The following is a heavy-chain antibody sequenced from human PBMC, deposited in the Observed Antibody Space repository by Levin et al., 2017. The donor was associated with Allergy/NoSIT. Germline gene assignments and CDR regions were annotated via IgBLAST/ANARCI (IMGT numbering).Heavy chain of an antibody. J-gene: IGHJ3*01. CDR2: MSSRGSPI. V-gene: IGHV3-48*03. Sequence: SCVASGFSLSSYDMNWVRQAPGKGLAWVAYMSSRGSPIYFADSVKGRVSFSRDKAENSVYLQMDSLRDDDTATYYCARESVTSSGRTFDLWGQGTMLTVSS. D-gene: IGHD6-6*01. CDR1: GFSLSSYD. CDR3: ARESVTSSGRTFDL.